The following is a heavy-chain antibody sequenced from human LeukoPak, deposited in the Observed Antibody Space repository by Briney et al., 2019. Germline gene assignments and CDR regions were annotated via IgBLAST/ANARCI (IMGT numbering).Heavy chain of an antibody. D-gene: IGHD3-10*01. Sequence: GGSLRLSCAASGFTFSSYEMNWVRQAPGKGLEWVSYISSSGSTIYYADSVKGRFTISRDNAKNSLYLQMNSLRAEDTAVYYCARDVTLWFGELSPFGYFDYWGQGTLVTVSS. J-gene: IGHJ4*02. V-gene: IGHV3-48*03. CDR3: ARDVTLWFGELSPFGYFDY. CDR2: ISSSGSTI. CDR1: GFTFSSYE.